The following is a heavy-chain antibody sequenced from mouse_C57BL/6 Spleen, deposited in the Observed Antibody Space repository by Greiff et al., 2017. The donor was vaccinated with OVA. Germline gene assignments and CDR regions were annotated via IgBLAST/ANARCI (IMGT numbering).Heavy chain of an antibody. Sequence: ESGAELVRPGSSVKLSCKASGYTFTSYWMHWVKQRPIQGLEWIGNIDPSDSETHYNQKFKDKATLTVDKSSSTAYMQLSSLTSEDSAVYYGARAGGYEYYFDYWGQGTTLTVSS. CDR1: GYTFTSYW. CDR2: IDPSDSET. J-gene: IGHJ2*01. D-gene: IGHD2-2*01. V-gene: IGHV1-52*01. CDR3: ARAGGYEYYFDY.